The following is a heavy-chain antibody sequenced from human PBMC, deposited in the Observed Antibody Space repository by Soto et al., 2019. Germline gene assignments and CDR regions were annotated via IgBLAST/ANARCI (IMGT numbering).Heavy chain of an antibody. D-gene: IGHD7-27*01. CDR3: ARGRYCLTGRCFPNWFDS. CDR2: IYKSATT. Sequence: KASETLSLTCSVSGDSISNLDYFWAWIRQPPGQALEYIGYIYKSATTYYNPSFESRVAISVDTSKSQFSLHVTSVTAADTAVYFCARGRYCLTGRCFPNWFDSWGQGALVTVSS. J-gene: IGHJ5*01. V-gene: IGHV4-30-4*01. CDR1: GDSISNLDYF.